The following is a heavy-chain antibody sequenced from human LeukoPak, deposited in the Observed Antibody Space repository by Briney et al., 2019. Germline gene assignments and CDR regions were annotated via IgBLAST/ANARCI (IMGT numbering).Heavy chain of an antibody. CDR3: TGHYGMNV. J-gene: IGHJ6*02. Sequence: PGGSLRLSCAASGFTVSSNYMNWVRQAPGKGLEWVANINQDGSEKYYVDSVRGRFTISRDNARNSLYLQMHSLRAEDTAVFYCTGHYGMNVWGQGTTVTVSS. V-gene: IGHV3-7*01. CDR2: INQDGSEK. CDR1: GFTVSSNY.